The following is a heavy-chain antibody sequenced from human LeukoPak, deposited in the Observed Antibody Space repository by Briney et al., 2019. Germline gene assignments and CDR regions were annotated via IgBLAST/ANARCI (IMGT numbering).Heavy chain of an antibody. CDR1: GYTFTSYY. CDR3: ARDTLNTLLYSSGWY. J-gene: IGHJ4*02. D-gene: IGHD6-19*01. CDR2: INPSGGST. Sequence: ASVKVSCKASGYTFTSYYMHWVRQAPGQGLEWMGIINPSGGSTSYAQKFQGRVTMTRDTSTSTVYMELGSLRSEDTAVYYCARDTLNTLLYSSGWYWGQGTLVTVSS. V-gene: IGHV1-46*01.